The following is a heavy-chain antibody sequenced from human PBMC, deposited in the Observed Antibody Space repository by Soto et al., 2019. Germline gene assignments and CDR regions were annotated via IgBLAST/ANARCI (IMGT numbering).Heavy chain of an antibody. CDR3: ARRAFGGVQNPYYYYGMDV. CDR2: IYYSGST. CDR1: GGSISSSSYY. D-gene: IGHD3-16*01. V-gene: IGHV4-39*01. Sequence: SETLSLTCTVSGGSISSSSYYWGWIRQPPGKGLEWIGSIYYSGSTYYNPSLKSRVTISVDTSKNQFSLKLSSVTAADTAVYYCARRAFGGVQNPYYYYGMDVWGQGTTVTVSS. J-gene: IGHJ6*02.